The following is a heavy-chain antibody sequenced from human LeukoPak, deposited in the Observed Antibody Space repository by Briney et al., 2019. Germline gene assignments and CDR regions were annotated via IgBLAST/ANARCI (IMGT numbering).Heavy chain of an antibody. CDR1: GFTFSSYG. V-gene: IGHV3-33*06. D-gene: IGHD1-26*01. CDR3: AKDAFVGATNLDY. Sequence: GRSLRLSCAASGFTFSSYGMHWVRQAPGKGLEWVAVIWYDGSNKYYADSVKGRFTISRDNSKNTLYLQMNSLGAEDTAVYYCAKDAFVGATNLDYWGQGTLVTVSS. CDR2: IWYDGSNK. J-gene: IGHJ4*02.